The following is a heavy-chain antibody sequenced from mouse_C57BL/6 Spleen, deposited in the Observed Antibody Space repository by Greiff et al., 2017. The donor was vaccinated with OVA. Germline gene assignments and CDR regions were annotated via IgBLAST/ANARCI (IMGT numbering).Heavy chain of an antibody. CDR1: GYAFTNYL. Sequence: QVQLQQSGAELVRPGTSVKVSCKASGYAFTNYLIEWVKQRPGQGLEWIGVINPGSGGTNYNEKFKGKATLTADKSSSTAYMQLSSLTSEDSAVYFCARSLWLRGAMDYWGQGTSVTVSS. CDR2: INPGSGGT. J-gene: IGHJ4*01. D-gene: IGHD2-2*01. CDR3: ARSLWLRGAMDY. V-gene: IGHV1-54*01.